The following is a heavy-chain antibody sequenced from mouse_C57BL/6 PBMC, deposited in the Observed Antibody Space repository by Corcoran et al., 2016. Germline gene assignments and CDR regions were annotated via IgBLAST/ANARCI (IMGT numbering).Heavy chain of an antibody. CDR2: INPYNGGT. CDR3: ARAHSDYDPRSGFAY. V-gene: IGHV1-19*01. CDR1: GYTFTDYY. D-gene: IGHD2-4*01. J-gene: IGHJ3*01. Sequence: EVQLQQSGPVLVKPGASVKMSCKASGYTFTDYYMNWVKQSHGKSLEWIGVINPYNGGTSYNQKFKGKATLTVDKSSSTAYMELNSLTSEDSAVYYCARAHSDYDPRSGFAYWGQGTLVTVSA.